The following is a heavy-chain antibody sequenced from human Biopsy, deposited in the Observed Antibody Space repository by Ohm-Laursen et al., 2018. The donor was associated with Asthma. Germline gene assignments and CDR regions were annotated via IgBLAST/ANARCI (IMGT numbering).Heavy chain of an antibody. CDR1: RGPFRGYV. CDR2: IPQGGAT. Sequence: VTLSLTCALNRGPFRGYVWAWIRQPPGKGLEWIGEIPQGGATTVNPSLKSRVTISMDPSKSQFYLSLRSLTAADTAVYYCASGPQWSGLDIWGQGTTVTVSS. D-gene: IGHD2-8*01. V-gene: IGHV4-34*01. CDR3: ASGPQWSGLDI. J-gene: IGHJ6*02.